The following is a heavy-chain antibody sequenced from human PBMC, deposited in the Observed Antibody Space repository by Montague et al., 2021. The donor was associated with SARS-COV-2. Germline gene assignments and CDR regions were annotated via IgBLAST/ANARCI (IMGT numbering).Heavy chain of an antibody. D-gene: IGHD3-16*01. J-gene: IGHJ3*02. CDR1: GGSFSDYY. CDR2: VDHRGSS. V-gene: IGHV4-34*01. Sequence: SETLSLTCAVYGGSFSDYYWTWIRQAPGKGLEWIGEVDHRGSSSYNPSLQSRLTISVDRSKNQFSLRLTSVTAAATAAYYCARGQVTVFGGRSMLPAAGPLDSWGLGTKVTVSS. CDR3: ARGQVTVFGGRSMLPAAGPLDS.